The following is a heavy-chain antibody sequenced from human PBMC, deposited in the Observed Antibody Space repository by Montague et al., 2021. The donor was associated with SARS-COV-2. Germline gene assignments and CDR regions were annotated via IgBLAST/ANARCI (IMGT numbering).Heavy chain of an antibody. D-gene: IGHD1-26*01. CDR2: IYHSGSA. CDR3: ARVPDSRTYWSGDY. V-gene: IGHV4-39*07. J-gene: IGHJ4*02. Sequence: SETLALTCTVSGGSISSTSYYWGWVRQPPGKGLEWIGSIYHSGSAYYNPSLKSRVTISIDKSKNQFSLKRSSVTAADTAVYYCARVPDSRTYWSGDYWGQGTLVTVSS. CDR1: GGSISSTSYY.